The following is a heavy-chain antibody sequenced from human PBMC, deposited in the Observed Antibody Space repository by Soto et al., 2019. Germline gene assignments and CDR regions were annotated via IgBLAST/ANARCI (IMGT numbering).Heavy chain of an antibody. Sequence: QVQLVQSGAEVKKPGSSVKVSCKASGGTFSSYAISWVRQAPGQGLEWMGGIIPIFGTANYAQKFQGRVTITADESTSTAYMELSSLRSEDTAVYYCARPIPRKGIAAEHEAPYYYGMDVWGQGTTVTVSS. CDR1: GGTFSSYA. V-gene: IGHV1-69*01. CDR2: IIPIFGTA. D-gene: IGHD6-13*01. CDR3: ARPIPRKGIAAEHEAPYYYGMDV. J-gene: IGHJ6*02.